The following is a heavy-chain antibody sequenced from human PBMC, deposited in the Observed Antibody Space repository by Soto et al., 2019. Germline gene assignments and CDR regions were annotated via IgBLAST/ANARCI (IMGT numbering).Heavy chain of an antibody. D-gene: IGHD1-26*01. CDR3: ARVHEWELVDP. V-gene: IGHV1-69*12. J-gene: IGHJ5*02. Sequence: QVQLVQSGAAVKKPGSSVKVSCKASGGTFSSYAISWVRQAPGQGLEWMGGIIHIFGTANYAQKFQGRVTITADESTSTAYMELSSLRSDDTAVYYCARVHEWELVDPWGQGTLVTVSS. CDR1: GGTFSSYA. CDR2: IIHIFGTA.